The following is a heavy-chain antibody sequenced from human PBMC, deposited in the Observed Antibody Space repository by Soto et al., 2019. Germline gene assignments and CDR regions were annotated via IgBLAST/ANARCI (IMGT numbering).Heavy chain of an antibody. CDR3: ARSPNYDFWSGYPQGPFDY. V-gene: IGHV3-33*01. CDR1: GFTFSSYG. D-gene: IGHD3-3*01. Sequence: LRLSCAASGFTFSSYGMHWVRQAPGKGLEWVAVIWYDGSNKYYADSVKGRFTISRDNSKNTLYLQMNSLRAEDTAVYYCARSPNYDFWSGYPQGPFDYWGQGTLVTVSS. J-gene: IGHJ4*02. CDR2: IWYDGSNK.